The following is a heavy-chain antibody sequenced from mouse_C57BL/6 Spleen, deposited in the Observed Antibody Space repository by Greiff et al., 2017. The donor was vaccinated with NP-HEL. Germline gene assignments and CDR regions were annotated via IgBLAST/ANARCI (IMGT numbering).Heavy chain of an antibody. J-gene: IGHJ1*03. Sequence: EVKVEESGGGLVQPGGSLSLSCAASGFTFTDYYMSWVRQPPGKALEWLGFIRNKANGYTTEYSASVKGRFTISRDNSQSILYLQMNALRAEDSATYYCARGGYYSNYWYFDVWGTGTTVTVSS. CDR3: ARGGYYSNYWYFDV. V-gene: IGHV7-3*01. CDR2: IRNKANGYTT. D-gene: IGHD2-5*01. CDR1: GFTFTDYY.